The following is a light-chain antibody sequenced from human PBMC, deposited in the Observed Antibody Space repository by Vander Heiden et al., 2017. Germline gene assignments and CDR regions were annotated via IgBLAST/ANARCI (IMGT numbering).Light chain of an antibody. CDR3: QQYDNLPLT. CDR2: YAS. J-gene: IGKJ4*01. CDR1: QDISNY. Sequence: SQITQSPSSLSSSVGERVTITCQASQDISNYLDLYQQKPGKAPKLLIYYASNLETGVPSRFSGSGSGTDFTFTISSLQPEDIATYYCQQYDNLPLTFGGGTKVEIK. V-gene: IGKV1-33*01.